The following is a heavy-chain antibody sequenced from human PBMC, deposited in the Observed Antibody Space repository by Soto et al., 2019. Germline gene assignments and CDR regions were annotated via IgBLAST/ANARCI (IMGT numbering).Heavy chain of an antibody. J-gene: IGHJ4*02. D-gene: IGHD3-22*01. Sequence: GTLGISCGASGFTFSDFHLRWMPPAPGKGLEWVSYISTSSYTNYADSVKGRFTISRDNAKNSLYLQMNSLRAEDTAVYYCARDHYDSSGYRTFDYWGQGTLVTVSS. V-gene: IGHV3-11*06. CDR1: GFTFSDFH. CDR3: ARDHYDSSGYRTFDY. CDR2: ISTSSYT.